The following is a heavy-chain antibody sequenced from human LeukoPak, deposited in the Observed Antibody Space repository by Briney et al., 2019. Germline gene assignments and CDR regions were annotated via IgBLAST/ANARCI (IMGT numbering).Heavy chain of an antibody. CDR1: GYMFSNYG. Sequence: ASVTVSFKASGYMFSNYGISWVRQAPGQGLEWMGWIRVYNGNTNYAQKFQGRLTMTTDTSTSTAYMELRSLTSDDTAIYYCARASAHWSDYWGQGTLVTVSS. CDR2: IRVYNGNT. CDR3: ARASAHWSDY. V-gene: IGHV1-18*01. J-gene: IGHJ4*02. D-gene: IGHD2-8*02.